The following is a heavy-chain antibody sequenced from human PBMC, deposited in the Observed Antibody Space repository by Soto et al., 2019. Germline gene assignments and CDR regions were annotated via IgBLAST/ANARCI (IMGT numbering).Heavy chain of an antibody. Sequence: SETLCLSCDGSGGSMSRCGYSGSWIRQPPGKGLECIGYIYHSGSTYYNPSLKSRVTISVDRSKNQISLKLSSVTAADTAVYYCARAMTTVTLLAYRGQRTPVPVSS. D-gene: IGHD4-17*01. J-gene: IGHJ4*02. CDR3: ARAMTTVTLLAY. CDR2: IYHSGST. CDR1: GGSMSRCGYS. V-gene: IGHV4-30-2*01.